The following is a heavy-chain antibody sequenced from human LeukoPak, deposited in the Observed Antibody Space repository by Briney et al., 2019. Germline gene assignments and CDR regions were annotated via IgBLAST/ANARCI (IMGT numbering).Heavy chain of an antibody. D-gene: IGHD5-12*01. Sequence: ASVKVSCKASGYTFTGYYMHWVRQAPGQGLEWMGWINPNSGGTNYAQKFQGRVTMTRDTSISTAYMELSRLRSDDTAVYYCARGRGYDYGDFDYWGQGTLVTVSS. CDR3: ARGRGYDYGDFDY. CDR1: GYTFTGYY. V-gene: IGHV1-2*02. J-gene: IGHJ4*02. CDR2: INPNSGGT.